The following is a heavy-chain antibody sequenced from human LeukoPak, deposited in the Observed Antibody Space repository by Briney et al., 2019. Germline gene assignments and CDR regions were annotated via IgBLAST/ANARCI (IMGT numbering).Heavy chain of an antibody. CDR1: GLTVNSNY. D-gene: IGHD5-24*01. J-gene: IGHJ4*02. CDR3: ARALLVRNGYNYSPNYFDY. CDR2: IHSGGTT. V-gene: IGHV3-53*01. Sequence: GGSLRLSCAASGLTVNSNYMNWVRQAPGKGLQWVSVIHSGGTTYYADSVKGRFTISRDNSKNTLYLQMNSLRAEDTAVYYRARALLVRNGYNYSPNYFDYWGQGTLVTVSS.